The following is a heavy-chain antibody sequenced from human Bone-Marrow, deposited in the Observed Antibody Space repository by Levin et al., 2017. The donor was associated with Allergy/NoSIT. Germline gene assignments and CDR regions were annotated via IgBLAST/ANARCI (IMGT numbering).Heavy chain of an antibody. Sequence: ETLSLACAASGFTFSRYSMNWVRQGPGRGLEWVSYISRSSSTISYADSVKGRFTISRDNAKNSLYLQMNSLRDEDTAVYYCARPDCSGTSCYYFFDSWGQGTLVTVSS. D-gene: IGHD2-2*01. J-gene: IGHJ4*02. V-gene: IGHV3-48*02. CDR2: ISRSSSTI. CDR3: ARPDCSGTSCYYFFDS. CDR1: GFTFSRYS.